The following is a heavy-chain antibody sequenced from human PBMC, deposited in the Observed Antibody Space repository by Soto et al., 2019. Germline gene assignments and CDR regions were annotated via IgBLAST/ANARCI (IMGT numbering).Heavy chain of an antibody. CDR2: ISYDGSNK. CDR3: AKTYCGGDCPPLYYGMDV. V-gene: IGHV3-30*04. D-gene: IGHD2-21*02. J-gene: IGHJ6*02. CDR1: GFTFSSYA. Sequence: GGSLRLSCAASGFTFSSYAMHWVRQAPGKGLEWVAVISYDGSNKYYADSVKGRFTISRDNSKNTLYLQMNSLRAEDTAVYYCAKTYCGGDCPPLYYGMDVWGQGTTVTVSS.